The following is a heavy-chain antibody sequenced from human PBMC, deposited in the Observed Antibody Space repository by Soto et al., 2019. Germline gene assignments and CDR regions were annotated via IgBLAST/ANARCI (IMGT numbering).Heavy chain of an antibody. CDR2: IRSKAYGGTT. D-gene: IGHD2-2*01. J-gene: IGHJ4*02. CDR1: GFTFGDYA. Sequence: GGSLRLSCTASGFTFGDYAMSWFRQAPGKGLEWVGFIRSKAYGGTTEYAASVKGRFTISRDDSKSIAYLQMNSLKTEDTAVYYCTFRDCSSTSCRPFDYWGQGTLVTVSS. CDR3: TFRDCSSTSCRPFDY. V-gene: IGHV3-49*03.